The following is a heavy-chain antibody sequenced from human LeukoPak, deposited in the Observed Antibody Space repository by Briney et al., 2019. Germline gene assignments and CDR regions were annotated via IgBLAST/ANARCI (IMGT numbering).Heavy chain of an antibody. CDR1: GFTFSSYW. CDR3: ARGSGIRFLEFLDY. J-gene: IGHJ4*02. Sequence: PGGSLRLSCAASGFTFSSYWMSWVRQAPGKGLEWVANIKQDGSEKYYVDSVKGRFTISRDNAKNSLYLQMNSLRAEDTAVYYCARGSGIRFLEFLDYWGQGTLVTVSS. CDR2: IKQDGSEK. D-gene: IGHD3-3*01. V-gene: IGHV3-7*01.